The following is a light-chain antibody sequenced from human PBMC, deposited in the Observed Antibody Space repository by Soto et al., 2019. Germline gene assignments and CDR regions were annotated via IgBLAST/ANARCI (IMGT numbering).Light chain of an antibody. CDR1: QSVSSSY. CDR2: GAS. J-gene: IGKJ2*01. CDR3: QQYGSSLRT. V-gene: IGKV3-20*01. Sequence: EIVLTQSPGTLSLSPGERATLSCRAGQSVSSSYLAWYQQKPGQAPRLLIYGASSRATGIPDRFSGSGSGTDFTLTISRLEPEDFAVYYCQQYGSSLRTFGQGTKLEFK.